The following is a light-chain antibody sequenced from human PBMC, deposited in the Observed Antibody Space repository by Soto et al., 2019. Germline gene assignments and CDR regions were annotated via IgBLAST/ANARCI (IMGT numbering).Light chain of an antibody. CDR3: QQYGNSTLT. Sequence: EIVFTQSPDTLSLSPGQRATLSCRASQSVRSDYFAWYQQKLGQAPRVIIFGVSTRATGVPDRFSGSGSGTDFTLTISRLEPEDVALDYCQQYGNSTLTFGGGTKVDIK. CDR2: GVS. CDR1: QSVRSDY. J-gene: IGKJ4*01. V-gene: IGKV3-20*01.